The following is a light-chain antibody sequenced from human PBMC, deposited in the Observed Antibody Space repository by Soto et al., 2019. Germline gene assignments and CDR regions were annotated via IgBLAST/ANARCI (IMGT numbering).Light chain of an antibody. CDR2: RNN. Sequence: QSVLTQPPSASGTPGQRVTISCSGSSSNVGTYSVFWYQQLPGTAPKLLIYRNNQRPSGVPDRFSGSKSGTSASLAISGLRSEDEAYYYCAAWDASLTVVFGGGTQLTVL. J-gene: IGLJ2*01. V-gene: IGLV1-47*01. CDR3: AAWDASLTVV. CDR1: SSNVGTYS.